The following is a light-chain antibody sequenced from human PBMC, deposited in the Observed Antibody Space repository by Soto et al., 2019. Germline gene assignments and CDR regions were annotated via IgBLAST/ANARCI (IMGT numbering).Light chain of an antibody. CDR3: QEYGTSRT. CDR1: QTSSTNS. Sequence: EIVLTQSPGTLSLSPGERATLSCRASQTSSTNSLAWYQQKPGQAPRLLIYGASSRATGIPDRFSGSGSGTDFTLTITRLEPEDFAVYFCQEYGTSRTFDQGTKVEI. CDR2: GAS. V-gene: IGKV3-20*01. J-gene: IGKJ1*01.